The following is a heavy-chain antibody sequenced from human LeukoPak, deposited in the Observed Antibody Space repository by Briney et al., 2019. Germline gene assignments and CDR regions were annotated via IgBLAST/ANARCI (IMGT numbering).Heavy chain of an antibody. CDR2: ISWNSGSI. Sequence: GGSLRLSCAASGFTFDDYAMHWVRQAPGKGLEWVSGISWNSGSIGYADSVKGRFTISRDNAKNSLYLQMNSLRAEDTALYYCAKDTVDSSSSGYYYMGVWGKGTTVTVSS. CDR1: GFTFDDYA. V-gene: IGHV3-9*01. CDR3: AKDTVDSSSSGYYYMGV. D-gene: IGHD6-6*01. J-gene: IGHJ6*03.